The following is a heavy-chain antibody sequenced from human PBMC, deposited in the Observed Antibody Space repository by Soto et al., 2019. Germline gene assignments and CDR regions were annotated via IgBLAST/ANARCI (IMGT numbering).Heavy chain of an antibody. CDR1: GGTFSSYA. J-gene: IGHJ4*02. Sequence: SVKVSCKASGGTFSSYAISWVRQAPGQGLEWMGGIIPIFGTANYAQKFQGRVTITADESTSTAYMELSSLRSEDTAVYYCARDRYSGSYYRKWFDYWGQGTLVTVSS. CDR3: ARDRYSGSYYRKWFDY. V-gene: IGHV1-69*13. CDR2: IIPIFGTA. D-gene: IGHD1-26*01.